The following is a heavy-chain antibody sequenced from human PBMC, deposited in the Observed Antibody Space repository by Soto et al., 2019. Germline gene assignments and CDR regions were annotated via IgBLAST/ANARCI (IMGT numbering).Heavy chain of an antibody. CDR2: ISPNDGNT. V-gene: IGHV1-18*01. J-gene: IGHJ4*02. CDR1: GYTFTSYG. Sequence: ASVKVSCKASGYTFTSYGISWVRQAPGQGLEWMGIISPNDGNTSYAQKLQGRVTMTTDTSTSTAYMELRSLRSNDTAVYYCARGSFYCSGGSCYSRGYFDYWGQGTLVTVSS. D-gene: IGHD2-15*01. CDR3: ARGSFYCSGGSCYSRGYFDY.